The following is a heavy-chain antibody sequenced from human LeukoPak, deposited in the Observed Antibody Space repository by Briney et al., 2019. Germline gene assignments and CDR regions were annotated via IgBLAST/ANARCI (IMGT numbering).Heavy chain of an antibody. D-gene: IGHD4-17*01. J-gene: IGHJ4*02. CDR3: ARGGSDYGDYVFDY. Sequence: GASVKVSCKASGGTFSSYAISWVRQAPGQGLEWMGGIISIFGTANYAQKFQGRVTITADESTSTAYMELSSLRSEDTAVYYCARGGSDYGDYVFDYWGQGTLVTVSS. V-gene: IGHV1-69*01. CDR1: GGTFSSYA. CDR2: IISIFGTA.